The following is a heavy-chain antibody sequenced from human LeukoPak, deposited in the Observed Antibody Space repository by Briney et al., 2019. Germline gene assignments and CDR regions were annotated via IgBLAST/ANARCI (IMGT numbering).Heavy chain of an antibody. D-gene: IGHD3-10*01. Sequence: PGGSLRLSCAASGFTFSSYGMSWVRQAPGKGLEWVSAISGSGGSTYYADSVKGRFTISRDNSKNTLYLQMNSLRAEDTAVYYCAKDHMVRGVMSYWGQGTLVTVSS. CDR2: ISGSGGST. CDR1: GFTFSSYG. J-gene: IGHJ4*02. CDR3: AKDHMVRGVMSY. V-gene: IGHV3-23*01.